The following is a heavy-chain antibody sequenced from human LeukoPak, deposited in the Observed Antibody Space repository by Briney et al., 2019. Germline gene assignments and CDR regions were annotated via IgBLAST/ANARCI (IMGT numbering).Heavy chain of an antibody. D-gene: IGHD5-24*01. V-gene: IGHV4-34*01. CDR3: ARGGWLQDWYFDL. Sequence: SETLSLTCAVYGESVNPYNWTWIRQPPGKGLEWLGEVNHSGSTKYSPSLKSRVTISVDTSKNQFSLKLSSVTAADTAVYYCARGGWLQDWYFDLWGRGTLVTVSS. CDR2: VNHSGST. J-gene: IGHJ2*01. CDR1: GESVNPYN.